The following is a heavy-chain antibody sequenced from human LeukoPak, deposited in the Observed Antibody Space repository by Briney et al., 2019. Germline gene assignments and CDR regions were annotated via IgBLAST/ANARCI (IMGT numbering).Heavy chain of an antibody. CDR2: ISSSSSYI. CDR1: GFTFSSYS. D-gene: IGHD6-13*01. J-gene: IGHJ4*02. CDR3: ARDSVGSWGYY. Sequence: GGSLRLSCAASGFTFSSYSMNWVRQAPGKGLEWVSSISSSSSYIYYADSVKGRFTISRDNAKNSLYLQMNTLRAEDTAVSYCARDSVGSWGYYWGQGTLVTVSS. V-gene: IGHV3-21*01.